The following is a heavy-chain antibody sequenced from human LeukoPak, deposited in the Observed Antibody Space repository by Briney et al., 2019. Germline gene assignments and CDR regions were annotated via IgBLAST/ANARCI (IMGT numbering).Heavy chain of an antibody. Sequence: TSVKVSCKASGFTFTSSAMQWVRQARGQRLEWIGWTVVGSGNTNYAQKFQERVTITRDMSTSTAYMELSSLRSEDTAVYYCAALWDTRGGYFDYWGQGTLVTVSS. D-gene: IGHD3-10*01. J-gene: IGHJ4*02. CDR1: GFTFTSSA. CDR2: TVVGSGNT. V-gene: IGHV1-58*02. CDR3: AALWDTRGGYFDY.